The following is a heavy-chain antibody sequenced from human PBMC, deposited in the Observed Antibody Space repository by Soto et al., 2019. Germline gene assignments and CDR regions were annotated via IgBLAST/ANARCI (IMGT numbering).Heavy chain of an antibody. J-gene: IGHJ4*02. CDR1: GGSISSGGYY. CDR2: IYYSVST. V-gene: IGHV4-31*03. Sequence: PSETLSLTCTVSGGSISSGGYYCSWILHHPGKGLEWIGYIYYSVSTYYNPSLKSRVTISVDTSKNQFYLKLSSVTAADTAVYYCARVTEMATIMYFDYWGQGTPVTVSS. CDR3: ARVTEMATIMYFDY. D-gene: IGHD5-12*01.